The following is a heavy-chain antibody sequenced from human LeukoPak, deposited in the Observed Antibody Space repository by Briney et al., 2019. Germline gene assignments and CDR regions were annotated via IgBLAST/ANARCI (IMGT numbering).Heavy chain of an antibody. CDR1: GITFSKDA. CDR2: IDGSGGRT. J-gene: IGHJ5*02. D-gene: IGHD2-21*02. CDR3: AKLGRGECSGGDCYSWLDP. Sequence: GGSLRLSCAACGITFSKDAMSWVRQAPGKGLEWVSPIDGSGGRTYYADSVKGRFTISRDKFENTLCLQKNSLRAEDTALYYCAKLGRGECSGGDCYSWLDPWGQGTLVTVSS. V-gene: IGHV3-23*01.